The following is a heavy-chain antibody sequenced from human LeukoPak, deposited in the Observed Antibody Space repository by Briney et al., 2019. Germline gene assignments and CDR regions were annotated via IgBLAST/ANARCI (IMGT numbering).Heavy chain of an antibody. D-gene: IGHD3-16*01. Sequence: GESLKISCKGSGYRFSSYWIGWVRQMPGKGLEWMGIIYPGDSDTRYSPSFQGQVTISADKSISTAYLQWSSLKASDTAMYYCARLYRKGLGPLDVWGKGTTVTVSS. J-gene: IGHJ6*04. CDR2: IYPGDSDT. V-gene: IGHV5-51*01. CDR1: GYRFSSYW. CDR3: ARLYRKGLGPLDV.